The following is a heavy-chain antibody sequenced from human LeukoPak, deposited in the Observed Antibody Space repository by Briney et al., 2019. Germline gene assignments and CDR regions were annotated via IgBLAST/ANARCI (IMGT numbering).Heavy chain of an antibody. Sequence: SETLSLTCTVSGGSISSGNYYWSWIRQPPGKGLEWIGYIYYSGSTYYNPSLESRITISVDTSKNQFSLKLSSVTAADTAVYYCATNESGYSYGDDAFDIWGQGTMVTVSS. CDR1: GGSISSGNYY. CDR3: ATNESGYSYGDDAFDI. D-gene: IGHD5-18*01. CDR2: IYYSGST. J-gene: IGHJ3*02. V-gene: IGHV4-30-4*01.